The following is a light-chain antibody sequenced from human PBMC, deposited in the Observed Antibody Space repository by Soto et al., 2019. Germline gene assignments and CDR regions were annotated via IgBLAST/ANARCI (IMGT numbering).Light chain of an antibody. CDR2: AAS. J-gene: IGKJ1*01. CDR1: QSISSY. Sequence: DIQMTRSPSSLSASVGDRLTITCRASQSISSYLNWYQQKPGKAPKLLIYAASSLQSGVPSRFSGSGSGTDFTLTISSLQPEDFAAYYCQQSYSTPQTFGQGTKVEIK. CDR3: QQSYSTPQT. V-gene: IGKV1-39*01.